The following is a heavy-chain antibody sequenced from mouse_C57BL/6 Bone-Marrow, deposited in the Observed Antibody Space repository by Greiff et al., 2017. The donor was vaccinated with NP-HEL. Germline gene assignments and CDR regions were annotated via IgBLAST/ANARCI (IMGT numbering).Heavy chain of an antibody. CDR2: IYPGSGNT. J-gene: IGHJ4*01. V-gene: IGHV1-76*01. Sequence: VQLQQSGAELVRPGASVKLSCKASGYTFTDYYINWVKQRPGQGLEWIARIYPGSGNTYYNEKFKGKATLTAEKSSSTAYMQLSSLTSEDSAVYFCARWDYYYGSSYAMDYWGQGTSVTVSS. D-gene: IGHD1-1*01. CDR1: GYTFTDYY. CDR3: ARWDYYYGSSYAMDY.